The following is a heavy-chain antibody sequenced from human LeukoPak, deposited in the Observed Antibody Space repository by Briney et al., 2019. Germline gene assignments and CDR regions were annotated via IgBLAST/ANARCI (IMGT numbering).Heavy chain of an antibody. CDR2: IYYSGST. CDR1: GDSVSGGSYY. V-gene: IGHV4-31*03. CDR3: ARVGDYGGNPFDY. D-gene: IGHD4-23*01. Sequence: SETLSLTCTISGDSVSGGSYYWTWIRQHPGKGLEWIGYIYYSGSTYYNPSLKSRVTISVDTSKNQFSLKLSSVTAADTAVYYCARVGDYGGNPFDYWGQGTLVTVSS. J-gene: IGHJ4*02.